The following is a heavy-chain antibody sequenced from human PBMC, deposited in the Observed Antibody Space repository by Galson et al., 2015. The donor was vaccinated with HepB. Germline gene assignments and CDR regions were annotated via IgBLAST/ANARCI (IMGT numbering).Heavy chain of an antibody. Sequence: SLRLSCAASGSTFSSYGMHWVRQAPGKGLEWVAVISYDGSNKYYADSVKGRFTISRDNSKNTLYLQMNSLRAEDTAVYYCAKEANAYYYGSGIECYFDYWGQGTLVTVSS. V-gene: IGHV3-30*18. CDR3: AKEANAYYYGSGIECYFDY. D-gene: IGHD3-10*01. CDR2: ISYDGSNK. J-gene: IGHJ4*02. CDR1: GSTFSSYG.